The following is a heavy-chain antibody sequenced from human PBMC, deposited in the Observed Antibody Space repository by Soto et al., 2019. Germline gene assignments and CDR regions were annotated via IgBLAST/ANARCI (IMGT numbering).Heavy chain of an antibody. CDR3: ARITMVRGVPDY. Sequence: ASVKVSCKASGYTFTGYYMHWVRQAPGQGLEWMGWINPNSGGTNYAQKFQGRVTMTRDTSISTAYMELSRLRSDDTAVYYCARITMVRGVPDYWGQGTLVTVSA. V-gene: IGHV1-2*02. D-gene: IGHD3-10*01. CDR1: GYTFTGYY. J-gene: IGHJ4*02. CDR2: INPNSGGT.